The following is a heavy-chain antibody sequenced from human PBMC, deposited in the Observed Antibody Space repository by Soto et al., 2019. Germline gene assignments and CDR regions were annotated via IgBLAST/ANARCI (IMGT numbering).Heavy chain of an antibody. CDR2: IKSKALGGTT. CDR1: LFIFSSAW. D-gene: IGHD3-22*01. J-gene: IGHJ4*01. V-gene: IGHV3-15*05. CDR3: TTDSYSTMIEVGFHY. Sequence: PGGPLSLSFAGSLFIFSSAWISWVRQAPGKGLERVGRIKSKALGGTTAFAAPVRGRFAITRDDSRNMAYMQMNSLNTEDTAVYYCTTDSYSTMIEVGFHYWGHGTPVTVSS.